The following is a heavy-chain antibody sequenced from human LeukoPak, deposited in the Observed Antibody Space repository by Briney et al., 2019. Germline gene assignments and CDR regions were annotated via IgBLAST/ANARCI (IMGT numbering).Heavy chain of an antibody. CDR3: ARAARIMITFGGVIASRY. D-gene: IGHD3-16*02. CDR2: INPNTGDT. J-gene: IGHJ4*02. CDR1: GYTFTDYY. Sequence: EASVKVSCKASGYTFTDYYIHWVRQAPGQGLEWMGRINPNTGDTNFAQKFQGRVTMTRDTSISTAYMELSRLRSDDTAVYYCARAARIMITFGGVIASRYWGQGTLVTVSS. V-gene: IGHV1-2*06.